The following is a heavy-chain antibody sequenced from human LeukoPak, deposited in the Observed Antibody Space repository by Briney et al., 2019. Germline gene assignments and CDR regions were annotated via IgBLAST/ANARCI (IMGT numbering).Heavy chain of an antibody. D-gene: IGHD3-10*01. J-gene: IGHJ4*02. CDR2: ISSNGGST. V-gene: IGHV3-64D*06. CDR1: GFAFSRYA. Sequence: GGSLRLSCSASGFAFSRYAMHWVRQAPGKGLEYVSAISSNGGSTYYADSVKGRFTISRDNSKNRLYLQMSSLRTEDTAVYYCVKTNQYYYGSGTYWDYWGQGTLVTVSS. CDR3: VKTNQYYYGSGTYWDY.